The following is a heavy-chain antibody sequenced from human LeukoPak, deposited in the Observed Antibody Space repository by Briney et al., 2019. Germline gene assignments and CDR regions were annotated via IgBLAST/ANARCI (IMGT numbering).Heavy chain of an antibody. V-gene: IGHV4-34*01. CDR3: ARGDGYYGSGSGWFDP. J-gene: IGHJ5*02. Sequence: SGTLSLTCAVYGGSFSGYYWSWIRQPPGKGLEWIGEINHSGSTNYNPSLKSRVTISVDTFKNQFSLKLSSVTAADTAVYYCARGDGYYGSGSGWFDPWGQGTLVTVSS. CDR2: INHSGST. CDR1: GGSFSGYY. D-gene: IGHD3-10*01.